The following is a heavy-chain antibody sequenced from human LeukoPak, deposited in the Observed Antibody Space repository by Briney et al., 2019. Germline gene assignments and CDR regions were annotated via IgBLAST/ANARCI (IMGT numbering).Heavy chain of an antibody. CDR3: ARQKTGPPVREGRYYYYGMDV. D-gene: IGHD3-10*01. CDR2: INPSGGST. V-gene: IGHV1-46*01. CDR1: GYTFTSYY. J-gene: IGHJ6*02. Sequence: ASVKVSCTASGYTFTSYYMHWVRQAPGQGLEWMGIINPSGGSTSYAQKFRGRVTMTRDTSTSTVYMELSSLRSEDTAVYYCARQKTGPPVREGRYYYYGMDVWGQGTTVTVSS.